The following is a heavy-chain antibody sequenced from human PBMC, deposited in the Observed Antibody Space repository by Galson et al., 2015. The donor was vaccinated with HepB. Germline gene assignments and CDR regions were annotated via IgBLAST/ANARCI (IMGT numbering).Heavy chain of an antibody. J-gene: IGHJ5*02. CDR3: ARNVYYDTSGYYYKPGWVDP. CDR2: TYYRSKWYY. D-gene: IGHD3-22*01. Sequence: CAISGDSVSSNSAAWNWIRQSPSRSLEWLGRTYYRSKWYYDYAVSVRSRITINPDISRNQFSLQLYSVTPEDTAVYYCARNVYYDTSGYYYKPGWVDPWGQGTLVTVSS. V-gene: IGHV6-1*01. CDR1: GDSVSSNSAA.